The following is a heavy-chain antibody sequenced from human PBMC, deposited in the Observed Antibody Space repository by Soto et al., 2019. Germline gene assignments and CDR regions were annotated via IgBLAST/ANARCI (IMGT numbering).Heavy chain of an antibody. CDR2: ISYDGSNK. Sequence: PGGSLRLSCAASGFTFSSYAMHWVRQAPGKGLEWVAVISYDGSNKYYADSVKGRFTISRDNSKNTLYLQMNSLRAEDTAVYYCAGGIAAQYYFDYWGQGTLVTVSS. V-gene: IGHV3-30-3*01. CDR3: AGGIAAQYYFDY. D-gene: IGHD6-13*01. CDR1: GFTFSSYA. J-gene: IGHJ4*02.